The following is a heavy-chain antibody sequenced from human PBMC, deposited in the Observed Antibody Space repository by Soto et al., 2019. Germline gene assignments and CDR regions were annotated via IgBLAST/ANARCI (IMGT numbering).Heavy chain of an antibody. CDR3: VEPYTVVTPSVYFQH. CDR2: IIPIFGTA. Sequence: GASVKVSCKASGGTFSSYAISWVRQAPGQGLEWMGGIIPIFGTANYAQKFQGRVTITADESTSTAYMELSSLRSEDTAVYYCVEPYTVVTPSVYFQHWGQGTLVTVSS. D-gene: IGHD2-21*02. J-gene: IGHJ1*01. CDR1: GGTFSSYA. V-gene: IGHV1-69*13.